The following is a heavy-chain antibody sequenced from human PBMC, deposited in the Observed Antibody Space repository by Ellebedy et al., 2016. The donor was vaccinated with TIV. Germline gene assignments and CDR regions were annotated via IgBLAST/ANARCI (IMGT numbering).Heavy chain of an antibody. V-gene: IGHV3-30-3*01. Sequence: PGGSLRPSCAASGFTFSTYAMHWVRQAPGKGLEWVAVISNDGNDKYNADSVNGRFTVSRDNSRNTLYLQMNSLRAEDTAVYYCARAEDSTGYYWGYYFDHWGQGTLVTVSS. CDR2: ISNDGNDK. J-gene: IGHJ4*02. D-gene: IGHD3-22*01. CDR1: GFTFSTYA. CDR3: ARAEDSTGYYWGYYFDH.